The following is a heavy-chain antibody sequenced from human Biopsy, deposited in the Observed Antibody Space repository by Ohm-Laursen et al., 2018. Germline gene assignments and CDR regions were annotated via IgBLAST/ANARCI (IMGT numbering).Heavy chain of an antibody. CDR3: ARGVYDTTEFFFGLDV. V-gene: IGHV3-48*01. Sequence: SLRLSCSASGFIFDDYAMHWVRQAPGKGLEWISYISRSSSTIYYADSVKGRFTISRDNGKNSMFLQMSSLTAEDTAVYFCARGVYDTTEFFFGLDVWGQGTTVTVSS. J-gene: IGHJ6*02. D-gene: IGHD5/OR15-5a*01. CDR1: GFIFDDYA. CDR2: ISRSSSTI.